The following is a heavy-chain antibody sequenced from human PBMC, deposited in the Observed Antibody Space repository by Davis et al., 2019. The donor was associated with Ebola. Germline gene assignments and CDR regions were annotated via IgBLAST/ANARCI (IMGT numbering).Heavy chain of an antibody. CDR2: IYYSGST. V-gene: IGHV4-61*01. D-gene: IGHD2-15*01. CDR3: ARGLGYCSGGSCSFPPFDY. J-gene: IGHJ4*02. CDR1: GGSVSSGSYY. Sequence: MPSETLSLTCTVSGGSVSSGSYYWSWIRQPPGKGLEWIGYIYYSGSTNYNPSLKSRVTISVDTSKNQFSLKLSSVTAADTAVFYCARGLGYCSGGSCSFPPFDYWGQGTLVTVSS.